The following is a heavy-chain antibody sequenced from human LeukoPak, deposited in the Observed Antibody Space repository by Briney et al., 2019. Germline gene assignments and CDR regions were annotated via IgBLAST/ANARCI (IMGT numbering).Heavy chain of an antibody. Sequence: PGRSLRLSCAASGFTFDDYAMHWVRQAPGKGLEWVSGISWNSGSIGYADSVKGRFTISRDNAKNSLYLQMNSLRAEDTAVYYCARGRTTLVRTIGGMDVWGQGTTVTVSS. V-gene: IGHV3-9*01. CDR1: GFTFDDYA. J-gene: IGHJ6*02. CDR3: ARGRTTLVRTIGGMDV. D-gene: IGHD3-10*01. CDR2: ISWNSGSI.